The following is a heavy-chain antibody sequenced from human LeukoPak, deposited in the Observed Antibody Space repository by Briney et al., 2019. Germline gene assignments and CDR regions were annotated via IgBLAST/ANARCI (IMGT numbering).Heavy chain of an antibody. D-gene: IGHD3-22*01. V-gene: IGHV1-2*02. J-gene: IGHJ4*02. CDR2: INPNSADT. Sequence: ASVKVSCKASGYTFTGYYMHWVRQAPGQGLEWMGWINPNSADTKIAQKFQGRVTMTRDTSISAAYMELSSLRSDDTAVYYCARSPNYYDSSGFHYRDWGQGTLVTVSS. CDR1: GYTFTGYY. CDR3: ARSPNYYDSSGFHYRD.